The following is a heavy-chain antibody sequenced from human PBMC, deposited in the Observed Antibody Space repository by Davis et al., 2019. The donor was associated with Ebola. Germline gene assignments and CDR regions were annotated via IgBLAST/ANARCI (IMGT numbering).Heavy chain of an antibody. D-gene: IGHD5-12*01. CDR3: ARGWLRSGFDY. V-gene: IGHV6-1*01. CDR1: GDSVSGGSGA. Sequence: SCAISGDSVSGGSGAWNWIRQSPSRGLEWLGRTYYNSKWYHDYAASVKSRITINPDTSKNQFSLHLNSVTPEDTAMYYCARGWLRSGFDYWGQGTLATVSS. CDR2: TYYNSKWYH. J-gene: IGHJ4*02.